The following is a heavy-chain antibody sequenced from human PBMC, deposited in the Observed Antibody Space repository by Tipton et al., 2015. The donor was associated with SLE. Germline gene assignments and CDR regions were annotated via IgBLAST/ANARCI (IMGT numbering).Heavy chain of an antibody. CDR2: IYYSGIT. Sequence: TLSLTCTVSGGSLNTGGYYWSWIRQHPGKGLECIGYIYYSGITYYNPSLQSRITISADMSKNQFSLKLSSVTAADTAVYYCARGYYGSGSYYNGDSYYYGMDVWGQGIPVTVSS. V-gene: IGHV4-31*03. J-gene: IGHJ6*02. CDR1: GGSLNTGGYY. D-gene: IGHD3-10*01. CDR3: ARGYYGSGSYYNGDSYYYGMDV.